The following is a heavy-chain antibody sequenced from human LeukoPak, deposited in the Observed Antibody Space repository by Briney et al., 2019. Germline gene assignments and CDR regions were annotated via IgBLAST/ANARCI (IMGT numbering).Heavy chain of an antibody. V-gene: IGHV3-48*02. Sequence: PAGSLRLSWAGSGFTFSSHGMNWVRQTPGKGLEWISYIRSDSSIIKYADSVRRRFTITRDNAKSSLSLQMNRLRDEDTATSYCARVFVVVPSIDYWGQGTLVSVSS. J-gene: IGHJ4*02. CDR1: GFTFSSHG. D-gene: IGHD2-15*01. CDR3: ARVFVVVPSIDY. CDR2: IRSDSSII.